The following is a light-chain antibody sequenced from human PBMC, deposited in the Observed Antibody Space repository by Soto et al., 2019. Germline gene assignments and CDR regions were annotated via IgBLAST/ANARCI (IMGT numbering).Light chain of an antibody. Sequence: EIVLTQSPGTLSLSPGERATLSCRASQTVSRNYLAWYQQKPGQAPRLLIYGASNRATGIPDRFSGSASGTDFTLTISRLEPEDFAVYYCQQYTSIPPLTFGGGTKVEIK. CDR2: GAS. CDR1: QTVSRNY. J-gene: IGKJ4*01. CDR3: QQYTSIPPLT. V-gene: IGKV3-20*01.